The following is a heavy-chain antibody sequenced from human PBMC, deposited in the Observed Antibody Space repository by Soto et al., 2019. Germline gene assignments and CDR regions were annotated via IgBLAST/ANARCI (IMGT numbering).Heavy chain of an antibody. CDR1: GGSFSGYY. V-gene: IGHV4-34*01. J-gene: IGHJ6*03. Sequence: SETLSLTYAVSGGSFSGYYWSWIRQPPGKGLEWIGEINHSGSTNYNPSLKSRVTISVDTSKNQFSLKLSSVTAAETAVYYCARGRYYYDMDVWGKGTTVTVSS. CDR3: ARGRYYYDMDV. CDR2: INHSGST.